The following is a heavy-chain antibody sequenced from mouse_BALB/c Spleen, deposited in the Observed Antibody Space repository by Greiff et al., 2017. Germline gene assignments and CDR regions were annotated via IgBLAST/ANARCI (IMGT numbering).Heavy chain of an antibody. Sequence: VQLQQSGAELVRSGASVKLSCTASGFNIKDYYMHWVKQRPEQGLEWIGWIDPENGDTEYAPKFQGKATMTADTSSNTAYLQLSSLTSEDTAVYYCNGDPYGSSFAYWGQGTLVTVSA. CDR1: GFNIKDYY. V-gene: IGHV14-4*02. CDR2: IDPENGDT. D-gene: IGHD1-1*01. J-gene: IGHJ3*01. CDR3: NGDPYGSSFAY.